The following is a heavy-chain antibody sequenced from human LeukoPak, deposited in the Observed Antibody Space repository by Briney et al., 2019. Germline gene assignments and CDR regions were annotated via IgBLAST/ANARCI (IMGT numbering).Heavy chain of an antibody. D-gene: IGHD3-10*01. CDR3: ARDGEYGTGSYYRGCFDY. Sequence: ASVKVSCKASGYSFTAFYIHWVRQAPGQGLEWMGWIHPRSGETNYAYKFRGRVTMTRDTSISTTYMDLGSLGSDDTAVYYCARDGEYGTGSYYRGCFDYWGPGTLVTVSS. CDR2: IHPRSGET. V-gene: IGHV1-2*02. J-gene: IGHJ4*02. CDR1: GYSFTAFY.